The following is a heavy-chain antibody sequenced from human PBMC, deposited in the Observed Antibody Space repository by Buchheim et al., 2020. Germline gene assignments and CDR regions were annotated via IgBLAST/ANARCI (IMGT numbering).Heavy chain of an antibody. CDR1: GGSIRSYY. J-gene: IGHJ4*02. CDR2: IYYSGST. Sequence: QVQLQESGPGLVRPSETLSLSCTVFGGSIRSYYWSWIRQPPGKGLEWIGYIYYSGSTKYSPSLKSRVTMSLDTSKNQFSLKLSSVTAADTAVYYCASLDLWSASAHWGQGTL. CDR3: ASLDLWSASAH. D-gene: IGHD3-3*01. V-gene: IGHV4-59*01.